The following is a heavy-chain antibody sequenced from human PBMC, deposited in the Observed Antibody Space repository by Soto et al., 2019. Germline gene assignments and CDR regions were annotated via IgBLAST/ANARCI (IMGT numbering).Heavy chain of an antibody. CDR2: ISGSGGRT. CDR1: GFPFSSYA. J-gene: IGHJ3*02. D-gene: IGHD3-16*01. CDR3: AKGGYYSLFDI. V-gene: IGHV3-23*01. Sequence: PVGSLRLSCVASGFPFSSYAMSWVRQTPGKGLEWVSGISGSGGRTYYADSVKGRFTISRDNSNNTLSLQMHILGVEDTAVYFCAKGGYYSLFDIWGQGTMVTVSS.